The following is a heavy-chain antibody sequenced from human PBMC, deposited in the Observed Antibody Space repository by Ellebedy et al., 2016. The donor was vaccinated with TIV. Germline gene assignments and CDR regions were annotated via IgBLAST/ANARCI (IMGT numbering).Heavy chain of an antibody. CDR3: ARDSHYYGSGSYTDFDY. J-gene: IGHJ4*02. D-gene: IGHD3-10*01. Sequence: PGGSLRLSCAASGFTFSSYAMHWVRQAPGKGLEWVAVISYDGSNKYYADSVKGRFTISRDNSKNTLYLQMNSLRAEDTAVYYCARDSHYYGSGSYTDFDYWGQGTLVTVSS. CDR1: GFTFSSYA. V-gene: IGHV3-30-3*01. CDR2: ISYDGSNK.